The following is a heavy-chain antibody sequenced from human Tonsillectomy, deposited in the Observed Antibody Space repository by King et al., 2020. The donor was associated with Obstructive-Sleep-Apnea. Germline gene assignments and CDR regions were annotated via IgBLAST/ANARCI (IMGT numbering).Heavy chain of an antibody. J-gene: IGHJ4*02. CDR1: GFTFSSYA. V-gene: IGHV3-30*04. CDR3: ARGPRSLYRGAVVY. CDR2: ISYDGSNK. Sequence: VQLVESGGGVVQPGRSLRLSCAASGFTFSSYAMHWVRQAPGKGLEWVAVISYDGSNKYYADSVKGRFTISRDNSKNTLYLQMNSLRAEDTAVYYCARGPRSLYRGAVVYWGQGTLVTVSS. D-gene: IGHD4-23*01.